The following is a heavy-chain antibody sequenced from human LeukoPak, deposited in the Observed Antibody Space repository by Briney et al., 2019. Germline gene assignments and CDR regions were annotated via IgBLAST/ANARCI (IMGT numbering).Heavy chain of an antibody. CDR2: FDPEDDET. CDR3: ATSYSSSWPYFDY. J-gene: IGHJ4*02. V-gene: IGHV1-24*01. Sequence: ASVKVSCKVSGYTLTELSMHWVRQAPGKGLEWMGGFDPEDDETIYAQKFQGRVTMTEDTSTDTAYMELSSLSSEDTAVYYCATSYSSSWPYFDYWGQGTLVTVSS. D-gene: IGHD6-13*01. CDR1: GYTLTELS.